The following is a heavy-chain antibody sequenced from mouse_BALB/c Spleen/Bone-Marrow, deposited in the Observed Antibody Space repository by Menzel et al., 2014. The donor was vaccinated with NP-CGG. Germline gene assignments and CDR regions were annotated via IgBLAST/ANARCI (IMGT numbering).Heavy chain of an antibody. Sequence: EVQLVESGAGLVKPGASVKLSCTASGFNIKDTYMHWVKRRPEQGLEWIGRIDPANGNTKYDPKFQGKATITADTSSNTAYLQLSSLTSEDTAVYYCASYYYGSSRFAHWGQGTLVTVSA. CDR2: IDPANGNT. CDR1: GFNIKDTY. V-gene: IGHV14-3*02. J-gene: IGHJ3*01. D-gene: IGHD1-1*01. CDR3: ASYYYGSSRFAH.